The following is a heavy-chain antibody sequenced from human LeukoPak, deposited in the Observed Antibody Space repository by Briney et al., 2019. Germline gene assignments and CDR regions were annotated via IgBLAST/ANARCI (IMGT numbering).Heavy chain of an antibody. CDR3: ARENAGYCSSTSCYGWFDP. CDR2: AFYTGSA. D-gene: IGHD2-2*01. Sequence: LETLSLTCTVSGDSITSFYWSWIRQPPGKGLEWIGYAFYTGSANYNPSLESRVTISLDPSERQFSLKMTSVTAADTAFYYCARENAGYCSSTSCYGWFDPWGQGTLVTVSS. J-gene: IGHJ5*02. V-gene: IGHV4-59*01. CDR1: GDSITSFY.